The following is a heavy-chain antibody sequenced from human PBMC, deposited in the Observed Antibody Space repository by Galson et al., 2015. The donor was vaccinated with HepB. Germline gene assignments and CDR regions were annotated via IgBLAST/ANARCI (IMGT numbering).Heavy chain of an antibody. V-gene: IGHV3-21*01. CDR1: GFTLSSYS. CDR2: ISSSSSYI. Sequence: SLRLSCAASGFTLSSYSMNWVRQAPGKGLEWVSSISSSSSYIYYADSVKGRFTISRDNAKNSLYLQMNSLRAEDTAVYYCARDKSEWELPPDHWGQGTLVTVSS. J-gene: IGHJ4*02. D-gene: IGHD1-26*01. CDR3: ARDKSEWELPPDH.